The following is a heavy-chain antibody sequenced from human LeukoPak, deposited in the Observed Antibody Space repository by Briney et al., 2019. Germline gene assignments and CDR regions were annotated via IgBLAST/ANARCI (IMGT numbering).Heavy chain of an antibody. J-gene: IGHJ4*02. V-gene: IGHV1-18*04. CDR2: ISAYNGNT. CDR3: ARDRVLYCSSTSCYLAH. CDR1: GYTFTGYY. D-gene: IGHD2-2*01. Sequence: ASVKVSCKTSGYTFTGYYMHWVRQAPGQGLEWMGWISAYNGNTNYAQKLQGRVTMTTDTSTSTAYMELRSLRSDDTAVYYCARDRVLYCSSTSCYLAHWGQGTLVTVSS.